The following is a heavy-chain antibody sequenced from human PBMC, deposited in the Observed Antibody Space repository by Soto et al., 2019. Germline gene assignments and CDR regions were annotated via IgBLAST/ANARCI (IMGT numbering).Heavy chain of an antibody. J-gene: IGHJ3*02. D-gene: IGHD2-15*01. CDR1: GGSISSGDYY. CDR2: IYYSGST. Sequence: QVQLPESGPGLVEPSQTLSLTCTVSGGSISSGDYYWSWIRQPPGKGLEWIGYIYYSGSTYYNPYLKSRVTIPVTTSQNQFSLKLSSVTAADTAVYYCARTLVVLYSRDAFYIWRQGTMVTVSS. V-gene: IGHV4-30-4*01. CDR3: ARTLVVLYSRDAFYI.